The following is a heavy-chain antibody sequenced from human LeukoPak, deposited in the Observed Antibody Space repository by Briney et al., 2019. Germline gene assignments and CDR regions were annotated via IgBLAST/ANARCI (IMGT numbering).Heavy chain of an antibody. D-gene: IGHD3-16*01. Sequence: GGSLRLSCAASGFTFSSYAMHWVRQAPGKGLEWVAVISYDGSNKYYADSVKGRFTISRDNSKNTLYLQMNSLRAEDTAVYYCASGPRPDGGWGQGTLVTVSS. CDR3: ASGPRPDGG. CDR1: GFTFSSYA. J-gene: IGHJ4*02. CDR2: ISYDGSNK. V-gene: IGHV3-30*01.